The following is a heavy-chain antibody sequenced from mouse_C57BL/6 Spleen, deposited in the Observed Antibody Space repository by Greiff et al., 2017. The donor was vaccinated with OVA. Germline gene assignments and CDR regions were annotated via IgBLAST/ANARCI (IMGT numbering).Heavy chain of an antibody. V-gene: IGHV1-81*01. D-gene: IGHD2-4*01. CDR3: ARTGDYDVWYFDV. CDR2: IYPRSGNT. Sequence: VQLQESGAELARPGASVKLSCKASGYTFTSYGISWVKQRTGQGLEWIGEIYPRSGNTYYNEKFKGKATLTADKSSSTAYMELRSLTSEDSAVYFCARTGDYDVWYFDVWGTGTTVTVSS. J-gene: IGHJ1*03. CDR1: GYTFTSYG.